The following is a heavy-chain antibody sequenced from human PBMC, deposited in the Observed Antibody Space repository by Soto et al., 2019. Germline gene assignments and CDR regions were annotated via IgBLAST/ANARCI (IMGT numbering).Heavy chain of an antibody. Sequence: ASVKVSCKVSGYTLTELSMHWVRQAPGKGLEWMGGFDPEDGETIYAQKFQGRVTMTEDTSTDTAYMELSSLRSEDTAVYYCATEIGDYPYFDYWGQGTLVTVSS. J-gene: IGHJ4*02. CDR1: GYTLTELS. CDR2: FDPEDGET. D-gene: IGHD4-17*01. CDR3: ATEIGDYPYFDY. V-gene: IGHV1-24*01.